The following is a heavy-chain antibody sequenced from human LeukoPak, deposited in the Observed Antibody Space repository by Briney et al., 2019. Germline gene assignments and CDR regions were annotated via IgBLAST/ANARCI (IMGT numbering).Heavy chain of an antibody. V-gene: IGHV3-73*01. CDR2: IRSKADNYAT. J-gene: IGHJ4*02. CDR3: TQSNY. Sequence: GGSLRLSWAASGFTFGGSPILWVRQASGKGLEWVGRIRSKADNYATAYAASVQGRCTISRDDSKSTAYLQLNSLKTEDTAVYYRTQSNYWGQGALVTVSS. CDR1: GFTFGGSP.